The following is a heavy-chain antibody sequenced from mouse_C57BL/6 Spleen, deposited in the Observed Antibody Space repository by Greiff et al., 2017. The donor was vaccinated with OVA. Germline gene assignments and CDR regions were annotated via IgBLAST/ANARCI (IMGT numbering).Heavy chain of an antibody. D-gene: IGHD1-1*01. Sequence: VKLMESGPGLVQPSQSLSITCTVSGFSLTSYGVHWVRQSPGKGLEWLGVIWSGGSTDYNAAFISRLSISKDNSKSQVFFKMNSLQADDTAIYYCARNYGGSLYFDYWGQGTTLTVSS. V-gene: IGHV2-2*01. J-gene: IGHJ2*01. CDR3: ARNYGGSLYFDY. CDR1: GFSLTSYG. CDR2: IWSGGST.